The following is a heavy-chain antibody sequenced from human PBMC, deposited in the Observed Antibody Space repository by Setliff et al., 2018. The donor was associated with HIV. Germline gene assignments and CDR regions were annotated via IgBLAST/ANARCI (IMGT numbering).Heavy chain of an antibody. CDR3: ARSALWFGEADWYFDL. Sequence: SETLSLTCTVSGGSISSYYWSWIRQPAGKGLEWIGRIFASGSTNYNPSLKSRVTMSIDTSKNHFSLNLTSVTAVDTAVYYCARSALWFGEADWYFDLWGRGTLVTVSS. CDR2: IFASGST. V-gene: IGHV4-4*07. J-gene: IGHJ2*01. D-gene: IGHD3-10*01. CDR1: GGSISSYY.